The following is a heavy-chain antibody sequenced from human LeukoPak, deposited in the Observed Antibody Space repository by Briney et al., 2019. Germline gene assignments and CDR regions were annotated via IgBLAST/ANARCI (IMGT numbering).Heavy chain of an antibody. V-gene: IGHV1-69*05. J-gene: IGHJ6*03. Sequence: SVKVSCKAPGGTFSSYAISWVRQAPGQGLEWMGGIIPIFGTANYAQKFQGRVTITTDESTSTAYMELSSLRSEDTAVYYCARVVPEGAQNYYYYYYMDVWGKGTTVTVSS. CDR1: GGTFSSYA. CDR3: ARVVPEGAQNYYYYYYMDV. CDR2: IIPIFGTA. D-gene: IGHD1-26*01.